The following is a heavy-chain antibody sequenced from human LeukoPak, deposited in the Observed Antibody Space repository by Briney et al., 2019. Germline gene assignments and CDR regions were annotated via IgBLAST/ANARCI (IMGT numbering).Heavy chain of an antibody. CDR1: GFTVSSNY. D-gene: IGHD5-12*01. CDR2: IYSDGST. Sequence: GGSLRLSCAASGFTVSSNYMNWVRQAPGKRLEWVSVIYSDGSTYYADSVRGRFTISRDNSKNTLYLQMNSLRAEDTAVFYCARGYGGYGYYFDYWGQGTLVSVSS. J-gene: IGHJ4*02. V-gene: IGHV3-53*01. CDR3: ARGYGGYGYYFDY.